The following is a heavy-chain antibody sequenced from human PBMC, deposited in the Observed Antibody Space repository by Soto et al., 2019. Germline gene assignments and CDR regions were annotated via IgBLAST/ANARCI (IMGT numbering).Heavy chain of an antibody. Sequence: QVQLVESGGGVVQHGRSLRFSCAASGFMFSSYDMHWVRQAPGKGLEWVAVVSYDGNNKDYADSVKGRFTISRDNSKNTLYLQMNSLRAEDTAVFYCARGGYNYGSRYFDLWGRGTLVTVSS. CDR2: VSYDGNNK. D-gene: IGHD5-18*01. CDR1: GFMFSSYD. CDR3: ARGGYNYGSRYFDL. J-gene: IGHJ2*01. V-gene: IGHV3-30-3*01.